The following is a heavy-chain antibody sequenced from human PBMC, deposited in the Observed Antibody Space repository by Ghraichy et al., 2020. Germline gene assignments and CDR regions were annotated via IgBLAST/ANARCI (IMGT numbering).Heavy chain of an antibody. D-gene: IGHD3-10*01. V-gene: IGHV3-21*01. CDR3: ARVAYYGSGSYYLDTTYYYYGMDV. CDR1: GFTFSSYS. CDR2: ISSSSSYI. Sequence: LSLTCAASGFTFSSYSMNWVRQAPGKGLEWVSSISSSSSYIYYADSVKGRFTISRDNAKNSLYLQMNSLRAEDTAVYYCARVAYYGSGSYYLDTTYYYYGMDVWGQGTTVTVSS. J-gene: IGHJ6*02.